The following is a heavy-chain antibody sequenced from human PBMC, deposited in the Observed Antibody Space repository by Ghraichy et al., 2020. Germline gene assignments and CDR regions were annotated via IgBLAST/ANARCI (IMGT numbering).Heavy chain of an antibody. CDR2: ISSNGGST. J-gene: IGHJ4*02. V-gene: IGHV3-64D*06. CDR1: GFTFSSYA. Sequence: GESLNISCSASGFTFSSYAMHWVRQAPGKGLEYVSAISSNGGSTYYADSVKGRFTISRDNSKNTLYLQMSSLRAEDTAVYYCVKGRGYSYSEGIDYWGQGTLVTVSS. D-gene: IGHD5-18*01. CDR3: VKGRGYSYSEGIDY.